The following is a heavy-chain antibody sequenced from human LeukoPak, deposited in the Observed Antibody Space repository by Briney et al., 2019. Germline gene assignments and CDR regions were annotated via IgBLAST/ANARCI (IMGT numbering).Heavy chain of an antibody. V-gene: IGHV4-59*01. CDR3: ARRQGCSSTSCPPDY. D-gene: IGHD2-2*01. CDR2: IYYSGST. J-gene: IGHJ4*02. Sequence: SETLSLTCTVSGGSISNFYWSWIRQPPGRGPEWIGYIYYSGSTNYNPSLRSRVTISVDTSKNQFSLKLSSVTAADTAVYYCARRQGCSSTSCPPDYWGQGTLVTVSS. CDR1: GGSISNFY.